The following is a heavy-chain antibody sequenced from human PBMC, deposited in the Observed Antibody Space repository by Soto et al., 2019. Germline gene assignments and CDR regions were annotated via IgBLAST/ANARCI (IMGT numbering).Heavy chain of an antibody. CDR3: ASALDDHYYFDY. V-gene: IGHV1-69*13. CDR2: IIPIFGTA. CDR1: GGTFSSYA. J-gene: IGHJ4*02. Sequence: ASVKVSCKASGGTFSSYAISWVRQAPGQGLEWMGGIIPIFGTANYAQKFQGRVTITADESTSTAYMELSSLRSEDTAVYYCASALDDHYYFDYWGQGTLVTVSS.